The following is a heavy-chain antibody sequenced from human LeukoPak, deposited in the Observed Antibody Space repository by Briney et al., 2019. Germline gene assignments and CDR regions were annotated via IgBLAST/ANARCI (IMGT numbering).Heavy chain of an antibody. CDR2: ISGSGGST. Sequence: GGSLRLSCAASGFTFSSYAMSWVRQAPGKGLEWVSAISGSGGSTYYADSVKGRFTISRDNSKNTLNLQMNSLRTEDTAVYYCAKGPDTYTEGLFYGMDVWGQGTTVTVSS. CDR1: GFTFSSYA. D-gene: IGHD1-14*01. CDR3: AKGPDTYTEGLFYGMDV. V-gene: IGHV3-23*01. J-gene: IGHJ6*02.